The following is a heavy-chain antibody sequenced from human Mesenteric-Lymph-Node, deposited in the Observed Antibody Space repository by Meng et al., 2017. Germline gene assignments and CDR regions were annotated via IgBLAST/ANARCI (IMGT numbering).Heavy chain of an antibody. CDR3: ARSKAALAGYYFDY. Sequence: QVEAQEAGPGLVKPSETLSLTCVVAGAHISSGNWWNWVRQPPGKGLEWIGDIYHSGNTYYNPSLKSRVTISLDTSKNQFSLRLSSVTAADTAVYYCARSKAALAGYYFDYWGLGALVTVSS. D-gene: IGHD6-19*01. CDR2: IYHSGNT. CDR1: GAHISSGNW. V-gene: IGHV4-4*02. J-gene: IGHJ4*02.